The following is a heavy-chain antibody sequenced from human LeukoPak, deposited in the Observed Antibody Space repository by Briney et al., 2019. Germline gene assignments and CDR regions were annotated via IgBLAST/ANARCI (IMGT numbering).Heavy chain of an antibody. CDR1: GGSISNNY. J-gene: IGHJ4*02. V-gene: IGHV4-59*08. CDR3: VRHGIEDPGRVLFDY. CDR2: IQYPGTT. Sequence: PSETLSLTCTVSGGSISNNYWSWVRQPPGKRLEWIAYIQYPGTTDYNPSLKSRVTISLESSENQFSLKLCSVTAADTAIYYCVRHGIEDPGRVLFDYWGRGTLVTVSS. D-gene: IGHD1-26*01.